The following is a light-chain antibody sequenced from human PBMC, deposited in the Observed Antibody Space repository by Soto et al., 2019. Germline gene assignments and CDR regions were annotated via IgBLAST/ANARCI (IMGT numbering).Light chain of an antibody. Sequence: EIVLTQSPGTLSLSPGQRATLSCRASQSISSSYLAWYQQKPGQAPRLLIYCASSRDTDMPDRFSGSGYGTDFTLTISRLEPEDVAVYYCQLCGSSPIFTFGPGTKVDI. CDR2: CAS. CDR1: QSISSSY. V-gene: IGKV3-20*01. CDR3: QLCGSSPIFT. J-gene: IGKJ3*01.